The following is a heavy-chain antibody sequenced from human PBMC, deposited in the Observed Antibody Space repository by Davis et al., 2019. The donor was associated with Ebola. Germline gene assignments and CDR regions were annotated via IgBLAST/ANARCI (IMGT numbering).Heavy chain of an antibody. J-gene: IGHJ3*02. V-gene: IGHV3-21*01. Sequence: GGSLTLSSATSGFTSSNYAMNWVRQAPGKGLEWVSTISSSSNYKYYAESVKGRFTISRDNANNSLTLQMNSLGAEDTAVYYCARGRRLLADAFHIWGQGTMVTASS. CDR1: GFTSSNYA. CDR2: ISSSSNYK. D-gene: IGHD2-8*02. CDR3: ARGRRLLADAFHI.